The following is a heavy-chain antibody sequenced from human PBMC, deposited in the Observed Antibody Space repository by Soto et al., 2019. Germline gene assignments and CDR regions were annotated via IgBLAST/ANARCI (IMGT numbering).Heavy chain of an antibody. D-gene: IGHD6-13*01. CDR3: ARDAGSSYNAYYYYGMDV. CDR2: IYYSGST. J-gene: IGHJ6*02. V-gene: IGHV4-30-4*01. CDR1: GGSISSGDYY. Sequence: SETLSLTCTVSGGSISSGDYYWSWIRQPPGKGLEWIRYIYYSGSTYYNPSLKRSVTISVDTSKNQFSLKLSSVTAAETVVYYCARDAGSSYNAYYYYGMDVWGQGTTVTVSS.